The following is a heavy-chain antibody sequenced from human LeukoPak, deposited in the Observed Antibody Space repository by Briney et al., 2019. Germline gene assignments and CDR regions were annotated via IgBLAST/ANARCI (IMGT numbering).Heavy chain of an antibody. CDR2: ISYDGSDK. V-gene: IGHV3-30*18. CDR3: AKDISGGDCPDY. D-gene: IGHD2-21*02. J-gene: IGHJ4*02. Sequence: GGFLRLSCAASAFTFSNYGMHWVRQAPGKGLEWVAVISYDGSDKYYADSVKGRFTISRDNSKNTVFLQMNSLSTEDTAVYYCAKDISGGDCPDYWGQGTLVTVSS. CDR1: AFTFSNYG.